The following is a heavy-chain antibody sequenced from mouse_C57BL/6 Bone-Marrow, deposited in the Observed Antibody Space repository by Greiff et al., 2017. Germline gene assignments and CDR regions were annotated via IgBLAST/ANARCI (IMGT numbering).Heavy chain of an antibody. CDR1: GYTFTSYW. D-gene: IGHD1-1*01. V-gene: IGHV1-53*01. J-gene: IGHJ2*01. Sequence: QVQLQQSGTELVKPGASVKLSFKASGYTFTSYWMHWVKQRPGQGLEWIGNIKPSNGGTNYNQKFKSKATLTVDKSSSTAYMQLSSLTSEDSAVYYCAKRGVNYYGSSYMYYFDYWGQGTTLTVSS. CDR3: AKRGVNYYGSSYMYYFDY. CDR2: IKPSNGGT.